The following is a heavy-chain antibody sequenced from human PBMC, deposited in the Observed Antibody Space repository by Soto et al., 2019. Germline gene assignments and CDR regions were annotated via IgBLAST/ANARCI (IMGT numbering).Heavy chain of an antibody. D-gene: IGHD3-9*01. Sequence: ASVKVSCKASGYTFTSYDINWVRQATGQGLEWMGWMNPNSGNTGYAQKFQGRVTMTRNTSISTAYMELSSLRSEDTAVYYCARALRPTSRYYDILTGTKDYYYYMDVRGKGTTVTVSS. CDR3: ARALRPTSRYYDILTGTKDYYYYMDV. CDR2: MNPNSGNT. CDR1: GYTFTSYD. J-gene: IGHJ6*03. V-gene: IGHV1-8*01.